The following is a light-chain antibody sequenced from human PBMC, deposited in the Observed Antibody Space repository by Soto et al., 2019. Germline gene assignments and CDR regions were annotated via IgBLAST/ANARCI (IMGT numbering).Light chain of an antibody. V-gene: IGKV3-11*01. Sequence: EIVLTQSPATLSLSPGERTTISCRASQSVSSYLAWYQQRPGQAPRLLIYDASNRFTGIPARFSGSVSGTDFFLSICSLEPEDFAVYYCQQRRTFGQGTRLGL. CDR2: DAS. CDR3: QQRRT. CDR1: QSVSSY. J-gene: IGKJ5*01.